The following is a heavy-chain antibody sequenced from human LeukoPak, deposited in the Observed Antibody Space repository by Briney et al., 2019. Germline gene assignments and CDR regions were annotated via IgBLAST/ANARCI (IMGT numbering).Heavy chain of an antibody. Sequence: GGSLRLSCAASGFTFSSYAMSWVRQAPGKGMEWVSTISGSGGSTYYADSVKGRFTIPRDNSKNTVYLQMNSLRAEDTAVYYCAKRPYCSGAVCYHIDYWGQGTLVTVSS. CDR2: ISGSGGST. CDR1: GFTFSSYA. V-gene: IGHV3-23*01. J-gene: IGHJ4*02. CDR3: AKRPYCSGAVCYHIDY. D-gene: IGHD2-15*01.